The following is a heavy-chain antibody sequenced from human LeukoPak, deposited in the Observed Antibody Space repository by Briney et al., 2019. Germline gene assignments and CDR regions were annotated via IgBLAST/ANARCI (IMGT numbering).Heavy chain of an antibody. CDR2: INHSGST. D-gene: IGHD3-22*01. CDR1: GGSFSGYY. Sequence: SETLSLTCAVYGGSFSGYYWSWIRQPPGKGLEWIGEINHSGSTNYNPSLKSRVTISVDTSKNQFSLKLSSVTAAGTAVYYCANGGYYGFDYWGQGTLVTVSS. V-gene: IGHV4-34*01. J-gene: IGHJ4*02. CDR3: ANGGYYGFDY.